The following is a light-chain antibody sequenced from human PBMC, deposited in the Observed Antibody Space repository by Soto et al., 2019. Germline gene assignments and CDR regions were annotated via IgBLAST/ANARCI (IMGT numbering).Light chain of an antibody. Sequence: EIVMTQSPATLSVSPGERATLSCRASQSVSSNLAWYQQKPGQAPRLLIYGASTWATGIPARFSGSGSGTEFTLTISSLQSEDFAVYYCQQYKDWPSFGQGTKVEIK. CDR3: QQYKDWPS. J-gene: IGKJ2*01. CDR1: QSVSSN. V-gene: IGKV3-15*01. CDR2: GAS.